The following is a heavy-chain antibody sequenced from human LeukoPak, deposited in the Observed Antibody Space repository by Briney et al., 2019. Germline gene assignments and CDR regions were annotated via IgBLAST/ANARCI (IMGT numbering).Heavy chain of an antibody. CDR1: GGSISSGSYY. V-gene: IGHV4-39*07. CDR3: ARGGPRLMVYAIIRPFDY. J-gene: IGHJ4*02. CDR2: IYHSGRT. D-gene: IGHD2-8*01. Sequence: SQTLSLTCTVSGGSISSGSYYWSWIRQPPGKGLEWIGSIYHSGRTFYNPSLKSRVTISVDTSKNQFSLKLSSVTAADTAVYYCARGGPRLMVYAIIRPFDYWGQGTLVTVSS.